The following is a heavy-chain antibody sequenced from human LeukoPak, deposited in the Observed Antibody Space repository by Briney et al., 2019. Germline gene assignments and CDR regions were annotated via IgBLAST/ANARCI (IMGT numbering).Heavy chain of an antibody. CDR2: INAGNGNT. CDR3: ARGPTRPWFDP. V-gene: IGHV1-3*01. Sequence: ASVKVSCKASGYTFTSYATHWVRQAPGQRLEWMGWINAGNGNTKYSQKFQGRVTITRDTSASTAYMELSSLRSEDTAVYHCARGPTRPWFDPWGQGTLVTVSS. D-gene: IGHD5-12*01. CDR1: GYTFTSYA. J-gene: IGHJ5*02.